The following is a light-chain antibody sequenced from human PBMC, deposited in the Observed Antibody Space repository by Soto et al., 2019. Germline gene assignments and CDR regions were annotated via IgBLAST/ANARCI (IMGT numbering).Light chain of an antibody. Sequence: QSALTQPPSASGSPGQSVTISCTGTSSDVGAYNYVSWYQQHPGKAPKLMIYDVSKRPSGVPYRFSGSKSGNAASLTVSGLQGEVEADYYCSSYAGSSWVFGGGTKLTVL. V-gene: IGLV2-8*01. CDR1: SSDVGAYNY. J-gene: IGLJ3*02. CDR2: DVS. CDR3: SSYAGSSWV.